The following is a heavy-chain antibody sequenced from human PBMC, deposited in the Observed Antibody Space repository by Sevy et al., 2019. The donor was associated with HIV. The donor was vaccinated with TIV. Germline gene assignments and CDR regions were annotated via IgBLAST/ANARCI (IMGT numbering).Heavy chain of an antibody. CDR2: LSYDGNNR. V-gene: IGHV3-30-3*01. CDR3: AKGGRSYGDSYFDH. Sequence: GGSLRLSCAASGFIVSYYAIHWVRQAPGKGLEWVAVLSYDGNNRYYADSVKGRFTISRDNSKNTLSLQMNSLRAEDTAVYYCAKGGRSYGDSYFDHWGQGTLVTVSS. CDR1: GFIVSYYA. D-gene: IGHD5-18*01. J-gene: IGHJ4*02.